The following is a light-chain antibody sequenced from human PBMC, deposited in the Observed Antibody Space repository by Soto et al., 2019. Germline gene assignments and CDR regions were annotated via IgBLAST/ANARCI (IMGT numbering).Light chain of an antibody. J-gene: IGKJ2*01. Sequence: TVMTQSPATLSVSPGDTATLSCRSSQNVHINLAWYQQKPGQAPTLLIYGVSARAPGVPARFSGTGSGTEFTLPFRNVQSEEFGIYYCQQDETWPRKFGQGTK. V-gene: IGKV3-15*01. CDR2: GVS. CDR3: QQDETWPRK. CDR1: QNVHIN.